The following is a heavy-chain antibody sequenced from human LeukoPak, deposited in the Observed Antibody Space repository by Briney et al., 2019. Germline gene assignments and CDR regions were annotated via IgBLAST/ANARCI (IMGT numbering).Heavy chain of an antibody. J-gene: IGHJ3*01. V-gene: IGHV3-30*03. CDR1: GFTFNNYG. Sequence: GGSLRLSCAASGFTFNNYGIHWVRQAPGKGLEWVAVISYDGDNKYYADSLKGRFTISRENAMNSLYLQMNSLRAGDTAVYYCARGSRRVQLPRSYDFDLWGQGTVVTVSS. CDR3: ARGSRRVQLPRSYDFDL. D-gene: IGHD1-1*01. CDR2: ISYDGDNK.